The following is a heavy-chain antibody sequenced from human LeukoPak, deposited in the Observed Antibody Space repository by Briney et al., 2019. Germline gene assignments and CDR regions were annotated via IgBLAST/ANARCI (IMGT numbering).Heavy chain of an antibody. CDR2: ISSSGSTI. CDR3: ARDDPYYEILTGYYRGYYFDY. CDR1: GFTFSSYE. Sequence: GGSLRLSCAVSGFTFSSYEMNWVRQAPGKGLEWVSYISSSGSTIYYADSVKGRFTISRDNAENSLYLQMNSLRAEDTAVYYCARDDPYYEILTGYYRGYYFDYWGQGTLVTVSS. V-gene: IGHV3-48*03. J-gene: IGHJ4*02. D-gene: IGHD3-9*01.